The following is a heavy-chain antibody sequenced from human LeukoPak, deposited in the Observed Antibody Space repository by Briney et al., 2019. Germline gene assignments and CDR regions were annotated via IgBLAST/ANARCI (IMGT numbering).Heavy chain of an antibody. CDR1: GFTFSTYA. V-gene: IGHV3-23*01. D-gene: IGHD1-7*01. CDR2: ITDNGGVT. CDR3: AKLGTPASVPFDC. J-gene: IGHJ4*02. Sequence: RAGGSLRLSCAASGFTFSTYAMSWVRQAPGKGLEWVSVITDNGGVTVYADSVRGRFTISRDNSKNTLYLQMNSLRAEDTAVYYCAKLGTPASVPFDCWGQGTLVTVSS.